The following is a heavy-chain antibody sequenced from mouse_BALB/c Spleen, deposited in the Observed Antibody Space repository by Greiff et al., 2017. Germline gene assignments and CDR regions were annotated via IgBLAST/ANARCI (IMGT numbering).Heavy chain of an antibody. D-gene: IGHD1-1*01. CDR1: GFTFSSFG. V-gene: IGHV5-17*02. J-gene: IGHJ3*01. CDR2: ISSGSSTI. Sequence: EVQLVESGGGLVQPGGSRKLSCAASGFTFSSFGMHWVRQAPEKGLEWVAYISSGSSTIYYADTVKGRFTISRDNPKNTLFLQMTSLRSEDTAMYYCARDYGSSLAYWGQGTLVTVSA. CDR3: ARDYGSSLAY.